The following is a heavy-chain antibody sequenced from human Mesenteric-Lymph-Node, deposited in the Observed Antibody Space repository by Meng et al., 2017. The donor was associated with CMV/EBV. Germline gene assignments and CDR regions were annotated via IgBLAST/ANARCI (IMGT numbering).Heavy chain of an antibody. CDR3: TRDPIHGSGSF. J-gene: IGHJ4*02. V-gene: IGHV3-11*06. Sequence: GGSLKISCAASGFTFSDYYMSWIRQAPGKVLQWVSSISSSSSHKDYADSVKGRFTISRDNAKNSLYLQMNSLRAEDTAVYYCTRDPIHGSGSFWGQGTLVTVSS. CDR2: ISSSSSHK. CDR1: GFTFSDYY. D-gene: IGHD3-10*01.